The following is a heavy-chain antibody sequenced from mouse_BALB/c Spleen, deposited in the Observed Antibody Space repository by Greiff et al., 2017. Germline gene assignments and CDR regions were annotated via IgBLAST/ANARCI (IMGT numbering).Heavy chain of an antibody. J-gene: IGHJ4*01. CDR3: ARRCYGAMDD. D-gene: IGHD1-1*01. CDR1: GFTFSSYA. Sequence: EVKLVESGGGLVKPGGSLKLSCAATGFTFSSYAMSWVRQTPEKRLEWVATISSGGSYTYYPDSVKGRFTISRDNAKNTLYLQMSSMRSEDTAMYYCARRCYGAMDDWGQGTSVTVSS. CDR2: ISSGGSYT. V-gene: IGHV5-9-3*01.